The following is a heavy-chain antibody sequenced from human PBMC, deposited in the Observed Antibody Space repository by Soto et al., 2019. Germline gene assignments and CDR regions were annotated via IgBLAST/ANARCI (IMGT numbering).Heavy chain of an antibody. CDR1: GYTFTSYG. J-gene: IGHJ4*02. Sequence: QVQLVQSGAEVKKPGASVKVSCKASGYTFTSYGISWVRQAPGQGLEWMGWISAYNSNTKYAQKLQGRVTLTTDTATSTAYMELRSLRSDDAAVYYCARDTAMALPDAWGQGTLVTVSS. CDR2: ISAYNSNT. CDR3: ARDTAMALPDA. D-gene: IGHD5-18*01. V-gene: IGHV1-18*01.